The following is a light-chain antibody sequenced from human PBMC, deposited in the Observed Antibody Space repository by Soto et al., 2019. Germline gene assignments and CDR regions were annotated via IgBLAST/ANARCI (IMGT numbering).Light chain of an antibody. V-gene: IGKV3-11*01. CDR1: QSVTHS. J-gene: IGKJ3*01. CDR2: DAS. CDR3: QQRSNWL. Sequence: ETVLAQAPVTLALSPVERATLSCTASQSVTHSFLACYHQKPGQAPRLLIYDASNRATGIPARFSGSGSGTDFTLTISSLEPEDFAVYYCQQRSNWLFGPGTKVDIK.